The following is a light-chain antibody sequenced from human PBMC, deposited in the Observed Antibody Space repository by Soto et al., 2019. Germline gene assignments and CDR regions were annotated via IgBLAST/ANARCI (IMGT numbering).Light chain of an antibody. CDR3: QQYSTPPPVDT. V-gene: IGKV3-20*01. J-gene: IGKJ2*01. CDR2: AAS. Sequence: EIVLTQSPGTLSLSPGERATLSCRTSQSVSSDFLAWYQQKPGQAPRLLIYAASNRTTGIPDRFSGSTYGTGCILTICRRQPDDFAVYYCQQYSTPPPVDTFGLATKLEI. CDR1: QSVSSDF.